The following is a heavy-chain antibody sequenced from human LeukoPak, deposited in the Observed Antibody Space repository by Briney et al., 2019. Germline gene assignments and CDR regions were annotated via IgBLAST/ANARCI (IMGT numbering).Heavy chain of an antibody. D-gene: IGHD6-13*01. J-gene: IGHJ4*02. CDR1: GFTVSSNY. Sequence: PGGSLRLSCAASGFTVSSNYMSWVRQAPGKGLEWVSVIYSGGSTYYADSVKGRFTISRDNSKNTLYLQMNSLRAEDTAVYYCASTGSSSSWYVRGTYDYWGQGTLVTVSS. V-gene: IGHV3-53*01. CDR2: IYSGGST. CDR3: ASTGSSSSWYVRGTYDY.